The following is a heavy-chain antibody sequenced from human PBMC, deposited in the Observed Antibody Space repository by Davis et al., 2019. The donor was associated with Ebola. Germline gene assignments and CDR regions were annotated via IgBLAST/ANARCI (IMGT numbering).Heavy chain of an antibody. D-gene: IGHD3-9*01. V-gene: IGHV4-30-2*01. Sequence: MPSETLSLTCTVSGGSISSGSYSWSWIRQPPGKGLEWIGYMFHTGSTYYNPSFRSRVTFSVDTSKNQFSVKLNSVTAADTAVYFCARSYYDNLTGYSALAFDIWGQGTMVTVSS. J-gene: IGHJ3*02. CDR1: GGSISSGSYS. CDR2: MFHTGST. CDR3: ARSYYDNLTGYSALAFDI.